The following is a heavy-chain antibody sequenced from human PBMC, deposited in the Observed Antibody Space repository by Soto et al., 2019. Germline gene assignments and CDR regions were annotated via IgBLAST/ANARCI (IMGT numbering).Heavy chain of an antibody. CDR3: AHASGAGNSAYFDY. D-gene: IGHD6-13*01. J-gene: IGHJ4*02. V-gene: IGHV2-5*02. CDR2: IYWDDDE. CDR1: GFSLSASDVG. Sequence: QITLKESGPTLVKPTQTLTLTCSFSGFSLSASDVGVGWIRQPPGKALEWLALIYWDDDERYSPSLKSRLTITKDPSKNQVVLTMTNMDPVDTATYYCAHASGAGNSAYFDYWGQGILVTVSS.